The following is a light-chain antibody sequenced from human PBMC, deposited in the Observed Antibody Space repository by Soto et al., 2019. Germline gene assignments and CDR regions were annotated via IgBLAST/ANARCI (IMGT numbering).Light chain of an antibody. CDR2: AAS. Sequence: DIQITQSPSSLSASVGDRVTITCRASQSISSYLNWYQQKPGKAPKLLIYAASSLQRGVPSRFSGSGSGTEFTLTISSLQPEDFATYYCQQPYSTVRTFGQGTKVDI. J-gene: IGKJ1*01. CDR1: QSISSY. V-gene: IGKV1-39*01. CDR3: QQPYSTVRT.